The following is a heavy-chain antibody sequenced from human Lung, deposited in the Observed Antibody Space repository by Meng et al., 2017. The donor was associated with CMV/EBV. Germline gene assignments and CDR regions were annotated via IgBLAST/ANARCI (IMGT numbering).Heavy chain of an antibody. V-gene: IGHV3-15*01. CDR2: VRSGGGTT. CDR3: ATDRPEVLAQIDY. Sequence: GGSLRLXCAASGFTFANAWMSWVRQSPGKGLEWVARVRSGGGTTEYAAPVRGRFSISRDDSYNTLYLQMNSLKTEDTAIYYCATDRPEVLAQIDYWGQGTXVTVAS. D-gene: IGHD3-3*02. CDR1: GFTFANAW. J-gene: IGHJ4*02.